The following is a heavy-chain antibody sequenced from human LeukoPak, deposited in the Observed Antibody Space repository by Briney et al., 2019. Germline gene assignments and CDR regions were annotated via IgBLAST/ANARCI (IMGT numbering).Heavy chain of an antibody. Sequence: SETLSLTCTVSGGSISSGGYYWSWIRQHPGKGLGWIVYIYYSGSTYYNPSLKSRVTISVDTSKNQFSLKLSSVTAADTAVYYCARVNILYYYDSSGYYQYYFDYWGQGTLVTVSS. CDR1: GGSISSGGYY. V-gene: IGHV4-31*03. CDR3: ARVNILYYYDSSGYYQYYFDY. D-gene: IGHD3-22*01. J-gene: IGHJ4*02. CDR2: IYYSGST.